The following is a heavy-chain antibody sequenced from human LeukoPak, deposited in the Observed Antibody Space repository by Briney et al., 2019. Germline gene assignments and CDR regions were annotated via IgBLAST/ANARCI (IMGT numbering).Heavy chain of an antibody. CDR3: ARDFSYYDSSGYWHDAFDI. CDR1: GFPFNSYW. CDR2: IKQDGSEK. Sequence: GGSLRLSCAASGFPFNSYWMTGVRQAPGKGLEGVANIKQDGSEKYYVDSVKGRFTISRDNAKNSMYLQMNSLRAEDTAVYYCARDFSYYDSSGYWHDAFDIWGQGTMVTVSS. D-gene: IGHD3-22*01. J-gene: IGHJ3*02. V-gene: IGHV3-7*01.